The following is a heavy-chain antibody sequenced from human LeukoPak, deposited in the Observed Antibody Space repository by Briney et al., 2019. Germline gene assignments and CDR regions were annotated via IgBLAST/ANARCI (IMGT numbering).Heavy chain of an antibody. D-gene: IGHD3-10*01. V-gene: IGHV3-9*01. Sequence: GGSLRLSCAASGFRFDDYAMHWVRQAPGKGLEWVSGISWNSGSIGYAESVKGRFTISRDNATNSLYLQMNSLRAEDTALYYCAKGLTRYYYGSGSYYNPLLRHEYYSDYWGQGTLVTVSS. CDR1: GFRFDDYA. CDR3: AKGLTRYYYGSGSYYNPLLRHEYYSDY. J-gene: IGHJ4*02. CDR2: ISWNSGSI.